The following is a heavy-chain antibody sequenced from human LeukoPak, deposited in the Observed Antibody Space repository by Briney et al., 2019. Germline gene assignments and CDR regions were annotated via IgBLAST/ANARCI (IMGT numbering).Heavy chain of an antibody. J-gene: IGHJ5*02. V-gene: IGHV5-51*01. CDR3: AVTALDNWFDH. CDR1: GYTFSGYW. CDR2: IFPGDSDT. Sequence: GESLKISCKGSGYTFSGYWIGWVRQMPGKGLEWMGIIFPGDSDTRYSPSFEGQVTISADKSLSTAYLQWTSLKVSDTAMYYCAVTALDNWFDHWGQGTLVTVSS. D-gene: IGHD2-21*02.